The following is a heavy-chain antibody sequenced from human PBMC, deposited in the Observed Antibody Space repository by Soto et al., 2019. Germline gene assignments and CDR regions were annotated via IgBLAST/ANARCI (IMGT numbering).Heavy chain of an antibody. J-gene: IGHJ5*02. CDR2: ISAYNGKT. Sequence: ASVKVSCKASRYIFSNYGISWVRQAPGQGLEWMGWISAYNGKTNYAQKLQGRVTMTTDTSTSTAYMELRSLRSDDTAVYYCARSYDSRGYYRTNWFDPWGQGTLVTVSS. D-gene: IGHD3-22*01. V-gene: IGHV1-18*04. CDR1: RYIFSNYG. CDR3: ARSYDSRGYYRTNWFDP.